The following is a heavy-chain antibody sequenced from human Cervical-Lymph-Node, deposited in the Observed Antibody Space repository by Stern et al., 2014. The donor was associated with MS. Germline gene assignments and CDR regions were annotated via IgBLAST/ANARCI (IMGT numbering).Heavy chain of an antibody. D-gene: IGHD5-18*01. Sequence: VTLRESGPTLVKPTQTLTLTCTFSGFSLTTSGLGVAWIRQPPGKALEWLAIIYWDDEKRYTPSLKSRLTITKDTSRNQVVLTMTNVDPVDTATYYCAHVGFSRGYIFGVFDYWGQGTLVTVSS. CDR2: IYWDDEK. CDR1: GFSLTTSGLG. J-gene: IGHJ4*02. V-gene: IGHV2-5*02. CDR3: AHVGFSRGYIFGVFDY.